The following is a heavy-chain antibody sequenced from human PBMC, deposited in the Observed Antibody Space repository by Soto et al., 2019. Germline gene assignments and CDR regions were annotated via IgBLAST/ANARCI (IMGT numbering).Heavy chain of an antibody. J-gene: IGHJ5*02. CDR1: GGSFSGYY. CDR3: ARGLGYSSGWYRTVAGWFDP. CDR2: INHSGST. D-gene: IGHD6-19*01. V-gene: IGHV4-34*01. Sequence: ASETLSLTCAVYGGSFSGYYWSWIRQPPGKGLEWIGEINHSGSTNYNPSLKSRVTISVDTSKNQFSLKLSSVTAADTAVYYCARGLGYSSGWYRTVAGWFDPWGQGTLVTVSS.